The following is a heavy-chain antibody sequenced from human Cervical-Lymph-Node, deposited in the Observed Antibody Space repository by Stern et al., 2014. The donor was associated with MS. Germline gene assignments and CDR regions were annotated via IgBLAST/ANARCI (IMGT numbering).Heavy chain of an antibody. J-gene: IGHJ4*02. CDR3: AREEFGELTAYFDY. CDR2: IRSSSSYI. V-gene: IGHV3-21*01. CDR1: GFTFSSYS. D-gene: IGHD3-10*01. Sequence: EVQLVESGGGLVKPGGSLRLSCAASGFTFSSYSMNWVRQAPGKGLEWVSSIRSSSSYIYYADSMKGRFTIARDNAKNSLYLQMNSLRAEDTAVYYCAREEFGELTAYFDYWGQGTLVTVSS.